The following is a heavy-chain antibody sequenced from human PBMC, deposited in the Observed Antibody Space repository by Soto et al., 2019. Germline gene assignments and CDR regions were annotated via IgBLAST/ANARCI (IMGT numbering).Heavy chain of an antibody. V-gene: IGHV1-69*02. CDR3: ARGGGDGYNFCY. J-gene: IGHJ4*02. CDR2: IIPILGIA. D-gene: IGHD2-21*01. Sequence: GASVEVSCKASGGTFSSYTISWVRQAPGQGLGWMGRIIPILGIANYAQKFQGRVTITADKSTSTAYMELSSLRSEDTAVYYCARGGGDGYNFCYWGQGTLVTVSS. CDR1: GGTFSSYT.